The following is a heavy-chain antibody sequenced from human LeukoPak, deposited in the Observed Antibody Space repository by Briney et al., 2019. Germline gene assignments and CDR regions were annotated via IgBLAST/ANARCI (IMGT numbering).Heavy chain of an antibody. CDR2: IRYDGGNK. CDR1: GFTFSSYG. D-gene: IGHD3-3*01. Sequence: GGSLRLSCAASGFTFSSYGMHWVRQAPGKGLEWVAFIRYDGGNKYHADSVKGRFTISRGNSKNTLYLQMNSLRAEDTAVYYCAIFGVVIPSFDYWGQGTLVTVSS. J-gene: IGHJ4*02. V-gene: IGHV3-30*02. CDR3: AIFGVVIPSFDY.